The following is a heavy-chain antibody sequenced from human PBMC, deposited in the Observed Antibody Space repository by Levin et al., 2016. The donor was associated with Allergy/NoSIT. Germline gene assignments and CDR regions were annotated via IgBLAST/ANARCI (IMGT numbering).Heavy chain of an antibody. CDR3: ARGILSDIVGRDSYLYMDV. CDR2: IRHDGSEK. D-gene: IGHD2-15*01. J-gene: IGHJ6*01. V-gene: IGHV3-33*01. CDR1: GFTFRNHG. Sequence: GESLKISCKASGFTFRNHGMHWVRQAPGKGLEWVALIRHDGSEKKYEESVKGRLTISRDNPKNTLYLQILSLRAEDTAVYYCARGILSDIVGRDSYLYMDVWGRGTTVTVSS.